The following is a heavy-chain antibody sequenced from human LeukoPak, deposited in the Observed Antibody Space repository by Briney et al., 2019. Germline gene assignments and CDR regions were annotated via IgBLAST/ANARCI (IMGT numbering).Heavy chain of an antibody. CDR2: IYSVGST. CDR1: GGSISSGGYY. V-gene: IGHV3-53*01. J-gene: IGHJ4*02. D-gene: IGHD3-22*01. Sequence: LSLTCTVSGGSISSGGYYWSWVRQAPGKGLEWVSVIYSVGSTYYADSVKGRFTTSRDTSKNTLYLQMFSLRDEDTAVYYCVRHDISGYYWVYWGQGTLVTVSS. CDR3: VRHDISGYYWVY.